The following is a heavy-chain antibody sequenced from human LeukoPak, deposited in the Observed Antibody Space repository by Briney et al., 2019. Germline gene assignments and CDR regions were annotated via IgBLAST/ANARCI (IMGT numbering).Heavy chain of an antibody. V-gene: IGHV3-23*01. D-gene: IGHD3-16*01. CDR2: ISDSGAST. Sequence: GESLRLSCAASGFTFSSYAMSWVRQAPGKGLEWVSAISDSGASTKYADSVKGRFTISRDNSKNTLYLQMNSLRAEDTAVYYCAASPPNTWTFDYWGPGTLVTVSS. CDR1: GFTFSSYA. CDR3: AASPPNTWTFDY. J-gene: IGHJ4*02.